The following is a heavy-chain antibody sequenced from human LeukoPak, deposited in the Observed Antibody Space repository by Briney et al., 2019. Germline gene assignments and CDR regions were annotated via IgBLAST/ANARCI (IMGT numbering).Heavy chain of an antibody. Sequence: ASVKVSCKASGYTFTSYDINWVRQATGQGLEWMGWMNPNSGDIDYAQKFQGRVTMTRNTSISTAYMELSSLRSEDTAVYYCARGWSRLPLDVWGKGTTATVSS. J-gene: IGHJ6*04. V-gene: IGHV1-8*01. CDR2: MNPNSGDI. CDR3: ARGWSRLPLDV. D-gene: IGHD4-11*01. CDR1: GYTFTSYD.